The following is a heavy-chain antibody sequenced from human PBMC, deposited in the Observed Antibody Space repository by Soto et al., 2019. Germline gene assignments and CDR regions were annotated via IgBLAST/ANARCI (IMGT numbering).Heavy chain of an antibody. Sequence: PGGSLRLSCASSGFTLSMSAVNWVRQAPGKGLEWVSYISDSGDRTYYADSVKGRFTISRDRSKNTVSLQTDSLRAEDTAVYYCAKDRGIIVKAGDAFDVWGQGTKVTVSS. CDR2: ISDSGDRT. D-gene: IGHD3-16*02. CDR1: GFTLSMSA. CDR3: AKDRGIIVKAGDAFDV. V-gene: IGHV3-23*01. J-gene: IGHJ3*01.